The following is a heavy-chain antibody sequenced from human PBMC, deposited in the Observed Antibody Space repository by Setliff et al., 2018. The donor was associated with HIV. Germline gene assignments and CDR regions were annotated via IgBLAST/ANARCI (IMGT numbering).Heavy chain of an antibody. CDR3: ASQGRSGWLWGGFVS. CDR1: GGSISTSSYY. V-gene: IGHV4-39*01. CDR2: IYYSGST. J-gene: IGHJ4*02. D-gene: IGHD6-19*01. Sequence: TSETLSLTCNVSGGSISTSSYYWIWVRQPPGEGLEWIGNIYYSGSTYYNPSLQSRITISVDTSQNQFSLKVSSVTASDTAVYYCASQGRSGWLWGGFVSWGQGTLVTVSS.